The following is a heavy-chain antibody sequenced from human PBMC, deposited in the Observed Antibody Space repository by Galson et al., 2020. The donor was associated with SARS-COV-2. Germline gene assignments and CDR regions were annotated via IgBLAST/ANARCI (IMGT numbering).Heavy chain of an antibody. CDR1: GYSFTSFW. CDR3: ATTGYTSGGTNFDC. Sequence: GESLKIYCQTSGYSFTSFWIGWARQLPGKGQEWMEIIYPGDPDTRYRPSFLGQVTISADKSLRTAYLQRSSLRASDTARYYWATTGYTSGGTNFDCWGQGTLVTVSS. V-gene: IGHV5-51*01. J-gene: IGHJ4*02. D-gene: IGHD6-19*01. CDR2: IYPGDPDT.